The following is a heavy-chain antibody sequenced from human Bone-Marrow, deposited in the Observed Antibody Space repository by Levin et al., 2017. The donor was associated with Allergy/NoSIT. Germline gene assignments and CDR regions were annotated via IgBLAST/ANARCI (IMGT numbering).Heavy chain of an antibody. CDR3: ARGGGGSSTVPTFFFES. CDR1: GGSISNSDDY. V-gene: IGHV4-30-4*01. CDR2: IYHTGIT. J-gene: IGHJ4*02. Sequence: PSETLSLTCSVSGGSISNSDDYWTWIRQPPGTGPEWIGYIYHTGITYYNPSLEGQVIISVDTSKNQFSLEMTSVTAADTAVYYCARGGGGSSTVPTFFFESWGRGTLVTVSS. D-gene: IGHD3-10*01.